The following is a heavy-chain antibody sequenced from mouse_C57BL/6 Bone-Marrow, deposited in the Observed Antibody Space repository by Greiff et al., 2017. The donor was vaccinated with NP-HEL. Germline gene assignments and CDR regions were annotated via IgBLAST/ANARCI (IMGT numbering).Heavy chain of an antibody. CDR1: GFTFSDYG. D-gene: IGHD1-1*01. Sequence: EVQGVESGGGLVKPGGSLKLSCAASGFTFSDYGMHWVRQAPEKGLEWVAYISSGSSTNYYADTVKGRFTISRDNAKNTLFLQMTSLRSEDTAMYYCARRVRFYAMDYWGQGTSVTVSS. J-gene: IGHJ4*01. CDR2: ISSGSSTN. V-gene: IGHV5-17*01. CDR3: ARRVRFYAMDY.